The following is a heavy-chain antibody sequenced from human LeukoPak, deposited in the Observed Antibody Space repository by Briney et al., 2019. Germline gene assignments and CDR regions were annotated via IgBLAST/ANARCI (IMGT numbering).Heavy chain of an antibody. D-gene: IGHD1-1*01. J-gene: IGHJ4*01. CDR2: IGHFAGDI. Sequence: GGSLRLSCVATGFTFKSASRSWVRQAPGKGLEWVAFIGHFAGDIFYADSVKGRFNISRDDAKDSVYLQTNSLRVDDTAVYFCARDPYTGSMFDYWGHGTLVTVSS. V-gene: IGHV3-21*01. CDR3: ARDPYTGSMFDY. CDR1: GFTFKSAS.